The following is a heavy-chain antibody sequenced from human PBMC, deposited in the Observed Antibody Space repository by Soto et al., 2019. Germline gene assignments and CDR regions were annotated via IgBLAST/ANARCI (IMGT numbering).Heavy chain of an antibody. CDR3: ARVDGVVVAAVNWFDP. CDR2: INHSGST. Sequence: SETLSLTCAVYGGSFSGYYWSWIRQPPGKGLEWIGEINHSGSTNYNPSLKSRVTISVDTSKNQFSLKLSSVTAADTAVYYCARVDGVVVAAVNWFDPWGQGTLVTVS. V-gene: IGHV4-34*01. CDR1: GGSFSGYY. D-gene: IGHD2-15*01. J-gene: IGHJ5*02.